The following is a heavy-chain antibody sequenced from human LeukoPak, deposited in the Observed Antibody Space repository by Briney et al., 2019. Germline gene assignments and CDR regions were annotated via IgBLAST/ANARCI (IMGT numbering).Heavy chain of an antibody. CDR1: GYTFTSYG. CDR3: ARDHGSSGWTDY. J-gene: IGHJ4*02. Sequence: ASVKVSCKASGYTFTSYGISLVRQAPGQGLEWMGWISAYNGNTNYAQKLQGRVTMTTDTSTSTAYMEQRSLRSDDTPVYHCARDHGSSGWTDYRGQGTLVTVSS. V-gene: IGHV1-18*01. CDR2: ISAYNGNT. D-gene: IGHD6-19*01.